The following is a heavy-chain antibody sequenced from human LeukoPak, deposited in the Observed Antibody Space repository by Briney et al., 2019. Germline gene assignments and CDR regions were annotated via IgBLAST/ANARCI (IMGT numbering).Heavy chain of an antibody. CDR3: ARVSLSLPINDYVWGSTLDY. V-gene: IGHV3-21*01. Sequence: GGSLRLSCAASGFTFSSYSMNWVRQAPGKGLEWVSSISSSSSYIYYADSVKGRFTISRDNAKNSLYLQMNSLRAEDTAVYYCARVSLSLPINDYVWGSTLDYWGQGTLVTVSS. J-gene: IGHJ4*02. CDR2: ISSSSSYI. CDR1: GFTFSSYS. D-gene: IGHD3-16*01.